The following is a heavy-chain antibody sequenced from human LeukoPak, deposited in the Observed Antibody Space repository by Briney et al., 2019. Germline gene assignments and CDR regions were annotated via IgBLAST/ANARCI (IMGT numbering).Heavy chain of an antibody. CDR3: ATAMIGTMIKRPPMNDY. D-gene: IGHD3-22*01. CDR1: GYTFTSYY. V-gene: IGHV1-24*01. Sequence: ASVTVSCKASGYTFTSYYMHWVRQAPGKGLEWMGGFDPEDGETIYAQKFQGRVTMTEDTSTDTAYMELSSLRSEDTAVYYCATAMIGTMIKRPPMNDYWGQGTLVTVSS. CDR2: FDPEDGET. J-gene: IGHJ4*02.